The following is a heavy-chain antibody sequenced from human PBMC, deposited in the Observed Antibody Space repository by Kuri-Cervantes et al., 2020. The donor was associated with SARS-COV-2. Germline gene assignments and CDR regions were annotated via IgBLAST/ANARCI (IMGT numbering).Heavy chain of an antibody. D-gene: IGHD2-2*01. CDR2: ISYDGSNK. CDR3: ARGDCSSTSCSLWSFQH. Sequence: GESLKISCAASGFTFSSYAMHWVRQAPGKGLEWVAVISYDGSNKYYADSVKGRFTISRDNSKNTLYLQMNSLRAEDTAVYYCARGDCSSTSCSLWSFQHWGQGTLVTVSS. CDR1: GFTFSSYA. V-gene: IGHV3-30*04. J-gene: IGHJ1*01.